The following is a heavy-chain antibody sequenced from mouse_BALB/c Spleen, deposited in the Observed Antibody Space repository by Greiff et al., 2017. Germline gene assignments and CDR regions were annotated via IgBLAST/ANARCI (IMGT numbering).Heavy chain of an antibody. CDR2: IDPENGNT. CDR1: GFNIKDYY. D-gene: IGHD2-10*02. CDR3: AQYGNYGDY. J-gene: IGHJ2*01. V-gene: IGHV14-1*02. Sequence: EVQLQQSGAELVRPGALVKLSCKASGFNIKDYYMHWVKQRPEQGLEWIGWIDPENGNTIYDPKFQGKASITADTSSNTAYLQLSSLTSEDTAVYYCAQYGNYGDYWGQGTTLTVSS.